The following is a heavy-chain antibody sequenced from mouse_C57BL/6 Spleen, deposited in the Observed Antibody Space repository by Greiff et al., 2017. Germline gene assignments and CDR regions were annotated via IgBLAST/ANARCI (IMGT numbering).Heavy chain of an antibody. Sequence: VQLKESGPGLVKPSQSLSLTCSVTGYSITSGYYWNWIRQFPGNKLEWMGYISYDGSNNYNPSLKNRISITRDTSKNQFFLKLNSVTTEDTATYYCASHDAFDYWGQGTTLTVSS. CDR3: ASHDAFDY. CDR2: ISYDGSN. V-gene: IGHV3-6*01. D-gene: IGHD2-3*01. J-gene: IGHJ2*01. CDR1: GYSITSGYY.